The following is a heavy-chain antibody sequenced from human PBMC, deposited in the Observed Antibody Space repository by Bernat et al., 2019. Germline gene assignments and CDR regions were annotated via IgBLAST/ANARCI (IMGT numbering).Heavy chain of an antibody. CDR2: ISSSGSTI. J-gene: IGHJ3*02. Sequence: EVQLVESGGGLVQPGGSLRLSCAASGFTFSSYEMNWVRQAPGKGLEWVSYISSSGSTIYYADSVKGRFTISRDNAKNTLYLQMNSLRAEDTAVYYCARVGKYCSSTSCYAWDAFDIWGQGTMVTVSS. V-gene: IGHV3-48*03. D-gene: IGHD2-2*01. CDR3: ARVGKYCSSTSCYAWDAFDI. CDR1: GFTFSSYE.